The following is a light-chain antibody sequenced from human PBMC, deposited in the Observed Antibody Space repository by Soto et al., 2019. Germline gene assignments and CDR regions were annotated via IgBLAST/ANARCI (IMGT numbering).Light chain of an antibody. Sequence: EIVLTQSPVTLSLSPGERATFSCRASQSVSSYLAWYQQKPGQAPRLLIYDASNRATGIPARFSGSGSATDFTLTISSLEPEDFAVYYCQQRSSWPRTFGQGTRLEIK. V-gene: IGKV3-11*01. CDR3: QQRSSWPRT. J-gene: IGKJ2*01. CDR2: DAS. CDR1: QSVSSY.